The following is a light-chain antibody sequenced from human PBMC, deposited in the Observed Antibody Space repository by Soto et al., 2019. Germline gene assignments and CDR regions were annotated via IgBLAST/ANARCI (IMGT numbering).Light chain of an antibody. CDR2: EAY. CDR3: CSNAVGSTYV. CDR1: SSDVGGYDY. J-gene: IGLJ1*01. V-gene: IGLV2-8*01. Sequence: QSVLTQPPSASGSPGQSVTISCTGTSSDVGGYDYVSWYQQYPGNAPKLIIFEAYKRPSGVSNRFSGSKSGSTASLTISGLQAEDEADYYCCSNAVGSTYVFGTGTKLTVL.